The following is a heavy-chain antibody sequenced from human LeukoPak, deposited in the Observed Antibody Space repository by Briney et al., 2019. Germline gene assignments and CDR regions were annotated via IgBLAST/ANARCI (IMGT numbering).Heavy chain of an antibody. CDR2: ISWDGGST. D-gene: IGHD6-13*01. J-gene: IGHJ4*02. Sequence: GGSLRLSCAASGFTFDDYTMHWVRQAPGKGLEWVSLISWDGGSTYYADSVKGRFTISRDNSKNSLYLQINSLRTEDTALYYCAKDTGYSSSWYFDYWGQGTLVTVSS. V-gene: IGHV3-43*01. CDR1: GFTFDDYT. CDR3: AKDTGYSSSWYFDY.